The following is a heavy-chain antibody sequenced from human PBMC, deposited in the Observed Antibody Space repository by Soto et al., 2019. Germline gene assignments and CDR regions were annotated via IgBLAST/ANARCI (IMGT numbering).Heavy chain of an antibody. CDR3: AREASGYDF. D-gene: IGHD5-12*01. V-gene: IGHV1-69*13. CDR2: IIPVFGRP. J-gene: IGHJ1*01. Sequence: SVKVSCKASGGTFCSLGISCDRQAPGQGLEWMGGIIPVFGRPNYAQRFRGRLTITADESTNTSYMELIDLTSEDTAGYNCAREASGYDFWGQGTQVTVSS. CDR1: GGTFCSLG.